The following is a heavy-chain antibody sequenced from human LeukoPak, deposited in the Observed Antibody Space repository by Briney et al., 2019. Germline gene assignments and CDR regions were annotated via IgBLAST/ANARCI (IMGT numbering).Heavy chain of an antibody. CDR3: ARDTRSLIDY. V-gene: IGHV3-48*01. CDR1: GFSFSTNS. Sequence: GGSLRLSCAASGFSFSTNSMNWVRQVPGKGLEWISYISSNSATTYYADPVKGRFTISRDNAKNSLYLHMNSLRADDTAVYYCARDTRSLIDYWGQGTLVTVSS. D-gene: IGHD1-26*01. J-gene: IGHJ4*02. CDR2: ISSNSATT.